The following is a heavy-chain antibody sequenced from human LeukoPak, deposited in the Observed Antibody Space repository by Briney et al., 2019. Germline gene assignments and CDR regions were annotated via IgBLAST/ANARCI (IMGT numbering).Heavy chain of an antibody. CDR3: ARGAVAGTSGVDY. CDR2: IKQTGSDT. Sequence: GGSLRLSCAASGFTFSSYWMSWVRQAPGKGLEWVANIKQTGSDTYYVDSVRGRFTISRDNAKNSLYLQVNSLRAEDTAVYYCARGAVAGTSGVDYWGQGTLVTVSS. D-gene: IGHD6-19*01. CDR1: GFTFSSYW. V-gene: IGHV3-7*01. J-gene: IGHJ4*02.